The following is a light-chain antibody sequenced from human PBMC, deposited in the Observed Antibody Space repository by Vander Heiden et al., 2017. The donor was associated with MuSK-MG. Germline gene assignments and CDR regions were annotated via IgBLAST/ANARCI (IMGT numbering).Light chain of an antibody. CDR3: KQYDNLPQPVFT. Sequence: DIQMTQSPSSLSASVGDRVTITCQASQDISNYLNWYQQKPGKAPKLLIYDASNLETGDPSRFSGSGSGTDFTFTISSLQPEDIATYYCKQYDNLPQPVFTFGPGTKVDIK. CDR2: DAS. V-gene: IGKV1-33*01. J-gene: IGKJ3*01. CDR1: QDISNY.